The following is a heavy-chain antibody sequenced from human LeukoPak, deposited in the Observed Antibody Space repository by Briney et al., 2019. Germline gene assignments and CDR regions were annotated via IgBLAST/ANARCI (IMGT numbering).Heavy chain of an antibody. CDR2: IWRDGSIE. Sequence: PGGSLRLSCAASGFTFRNYGVHWVRQAPGKGLEWVAVIWRDGSIENYADSVKGRFAISRDNSKNTLYLQMNSLRAEDTAVYYCAIWYSSGWSFDYWGPGTPVTVSS. J-gene: IGHJ4*02. CDR3: AIWYSSGWSFDY. V-gene: IGHV3-33*01. CDR1: GFTFRNYG. D-gene: IGHD6-19*01.